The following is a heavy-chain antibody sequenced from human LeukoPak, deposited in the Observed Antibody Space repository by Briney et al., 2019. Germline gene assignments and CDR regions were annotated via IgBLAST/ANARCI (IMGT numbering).Heavy chain of an antibody. Sequence: TSETLSLTCTVSGGSISSYYWSWIRQPPGKGLEWIGYIYYSGSTNYNPSLKSRVTISVDTSKNQFSLKLSSVTAADTAVYYCARQHGASRYYGLDVWGQGTTVTVSS. CDR1: GGSISSYY. D-gene: IGHD4/OR15-4a*01. V-gene: IGHV4-59*08. CDR2: IYYSGST. J-gene: IGHJ6*02. CDR3: ARQHGASRYYGLDV.